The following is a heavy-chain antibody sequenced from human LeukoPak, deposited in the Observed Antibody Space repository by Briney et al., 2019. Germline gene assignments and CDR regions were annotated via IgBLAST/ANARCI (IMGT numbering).Heavy chain of an antibody. V-gene: IGHV4-30-4*08. Sequence: PSQTLSLTCTVSGGSISSGDYYWSWIRQPPGKGLEWIGYIYYSGSTYYNPSLKSRVTISVDTSKNQFSLKLSSVTAADTAVYYCARGRYCSGGSCYSSMDVWGKGTTVTVSS. J-gene: IGHJ6*03. D-gene: IGHD2-15*01. CDR3: ARGRYCSGGSCYSSMDV. CDR1: GGSISSGDYY. CDR2: IYYSGST.